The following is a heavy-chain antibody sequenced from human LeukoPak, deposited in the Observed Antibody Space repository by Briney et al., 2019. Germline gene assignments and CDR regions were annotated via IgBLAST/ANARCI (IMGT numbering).Heavy chain of an antibody. D-gene: IGHD1-14*01. CDR2: INPDSGAT. V-gene: IGHV1-2*02. CDR3: ARSEMADY. Sequence: ASVKVSCKTSGYTFTGYYMHWVRQAPGQGLEWMGWINPDSGATNYAQRFQGRVTMTRDTSISTAYMELSRLRSDDTALYYCARSEMADYWGQGTLVTVSS. CDR1: GYTFTGYY. J-gene: IGHJ4*02.